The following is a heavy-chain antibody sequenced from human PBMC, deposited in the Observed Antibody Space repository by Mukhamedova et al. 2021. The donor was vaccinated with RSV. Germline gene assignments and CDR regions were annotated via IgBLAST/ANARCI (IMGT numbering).Heavy chain of an antibody. D-gene: IGHD3-16*01. V-gene: IGHV3-30*01. CDR3: ASDQGFGLDY. J-gene: IGHJ4*02. CDR2: GGSNK. Sequence: GGSNKYYADSVKGRFTISRDNSKNTLYLQMNSLRAEDTAVYYCASDQGFGLDYWGQGTLVTVSS.